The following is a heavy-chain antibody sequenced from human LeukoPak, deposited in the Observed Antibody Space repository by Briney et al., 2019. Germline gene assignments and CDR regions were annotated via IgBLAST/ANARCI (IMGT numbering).Heavy chain of an antibody. CDR2: IIGIGAST. CDR3: AKDVEMPTIRPPNFDY. CDR1: AFTLSSYA. J-gene: IGHJ4*02. D-gene: IGHD5-24*01. Sequence: GGSLRLSCAHSAFTLSSYATSWVRHAPGNGLDWDSAIIGIGASTFYADSVKGRFTISTDNSHHTPYLQMTTLTADHTPLSYTAKDVEMPTIRPPNFDYWGQGTLVPVSS. V-gene: IGHV3-23*01.